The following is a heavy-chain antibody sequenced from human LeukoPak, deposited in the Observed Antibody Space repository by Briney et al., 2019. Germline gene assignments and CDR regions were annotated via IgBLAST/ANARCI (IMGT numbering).Heavy chain of an antibody. V-gene: IGHV4-4*07. J-gene: IGHJ4*02. CDR2: IYTSGST. CDR1: GGSISSYY. D-gene: IGHD3-22*01. Sequence: SETLSLTCTVSGGSISSYYWSWIRQPAGKGLEWIGRIYTSGSTNYNPSLKSRVTMSVDTSKNQFSLKLSSVTAADTAVYYCARDASYYYDSSGYYLGYWGQGTLVTVSS. CDR3: ARDASYYYDSSGYYLGY.